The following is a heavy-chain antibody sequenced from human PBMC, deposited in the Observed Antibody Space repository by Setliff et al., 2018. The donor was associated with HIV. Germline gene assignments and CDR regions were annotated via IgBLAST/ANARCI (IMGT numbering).Heavy chain of an antibody. Sequence: KTSETLSLTCTVSGGSISSYYWSWIRQPAGKGLEWIGRIYTSGSTNYNPSLKSRVTMSVDTSKNQFSLKLSSVTAADTAVYYCARSDGQLDPYYYYGMDVWGQGTTVTVSS. D-gene: IGHD6-6*01. CDR3: ARSDGQLDPYYYYGMDV. V-gene: IGHV4-4*07. J-gene: IGHJ6*02. CDR1: GGSISSYY. CDR2: IYTSGST.